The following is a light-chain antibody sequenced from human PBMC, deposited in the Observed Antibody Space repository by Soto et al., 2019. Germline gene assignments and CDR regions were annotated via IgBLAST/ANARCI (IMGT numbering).Light chain of an antibody. J-gene: IGLJ1*01. CDR2: EVS. V-gene: IGLV2-14*01. CDR3: CSYTSSNTLV. Sequence: QSALTQPASVSGSPGQSITISCTGTSSDVGHYNYVSWYQHHPGKTPKLMIYEVSNRPSGVSNRFSGSKSGNMASLTISGLQAEDEADYYCCSYTSSNTLVFGSGTKGTVL. CDR1: SSDVGHYNY.